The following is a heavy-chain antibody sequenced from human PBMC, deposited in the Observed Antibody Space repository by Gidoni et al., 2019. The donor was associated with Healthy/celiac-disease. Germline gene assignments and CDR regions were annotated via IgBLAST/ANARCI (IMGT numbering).Heavy chain of an antibody. CDR2: IADDGSNK. D-gene: IGHD6-13*01. CDR3: AKERFSGSWLLYYGMDV. CDR1: GFTFSSYG. J-gene: IGHJ6*02. Sequence: QVQLVESGGGVVQPGRSLRLSCAASGFTFSSYGMHWVRQAPGKGRVWVAVIADDGSNKYYADYVKGRFTISRDNSKNTLYLQMNSLRAEDTAVYYCAKERFSGSWLLYYGMDVWGQGTTVTVSS. V-gene: IGHV3-30*18.